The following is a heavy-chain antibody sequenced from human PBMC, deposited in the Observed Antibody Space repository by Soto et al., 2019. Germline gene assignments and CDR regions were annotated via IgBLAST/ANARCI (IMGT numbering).Heavy chain of an antibody. J-gene: IGHJ4*02. CDR3: ATAYYDSSGFDF. V-gene: IGHV3-15*01. CDR2: IKSQTNGGTT. Sequence: PGGSLRLSCAASGFTFINAWMTWVRQVPGKGLEWVGRIKSQTNGGTTDYAAPVKGRFAISREDSESMLYLQMTTLKTEDTAVYYCATAYYDSSGFDFWGQGTLVTVSS. CDR1: GFTFINAW. D-gene: IGHD3-22*01.